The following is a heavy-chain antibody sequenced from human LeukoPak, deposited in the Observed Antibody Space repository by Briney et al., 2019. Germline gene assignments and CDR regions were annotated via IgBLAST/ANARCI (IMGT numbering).Heavy chain of an antibody. D-gene: IGHD5-18*01. CDR1: GYTFTGYY. V-gene: IGHV1-69*05. J-gene: IGHJ6*03. CDR2: IIPIFGTA. CDR3: ARGVQLDYYYYYMDV. Sequence: SVKVSCKASGYTFTGYYMHWVRQAPGQGLEWMGRIIPIFGTANYAQKFQGRVTITTDESTSTAYMELSSLRSEDTAVYYCARGVQLDYYYYYMDVWGKGTTVTVSS.